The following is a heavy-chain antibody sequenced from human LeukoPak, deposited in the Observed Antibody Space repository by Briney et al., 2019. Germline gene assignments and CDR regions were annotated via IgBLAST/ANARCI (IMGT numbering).Heavy chain of an antibody. V-gene: IGHV4-61*02. D-gene: IGHD1-1*01. J-gene: IGHJ6*03. Sequence: SETLSLTCTVSGGSISSGSYYWRWIRQPAGKGLEWIGRIYTSGSTNYNPSLKSRVTISVDTSKNQFSLKLSSVTAADTAVYYCARENWTDYYYYYYYMDVWGKGTTVTISS. CDR3: ARENWTDYYYYYYYMDV. CDR1: GGSISSGSYY. CDR2: IYTSGST.